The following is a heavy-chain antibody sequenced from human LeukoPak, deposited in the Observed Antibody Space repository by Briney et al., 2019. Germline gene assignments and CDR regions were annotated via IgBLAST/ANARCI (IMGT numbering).Heavy chain of an antibody. CDR3: ARLDYVWGSYRHFDY. D-gene: IGHD3-16*02. Sequence: PSETLSLTCAVSGGSISSSNWWSWVRQPPGKGLEWIGEIYHSGSTNYNPSLKSRVTISVDKSKNQFSLKLSSVTAADTAVYYCARLDYVWGSYRHFDYWGQGTLVTVSS. V-gene: IGHV4-4*02. CDR2: IYHSGST. CDR1: GGSISSSNW. J-gene: IGHJ4*02.